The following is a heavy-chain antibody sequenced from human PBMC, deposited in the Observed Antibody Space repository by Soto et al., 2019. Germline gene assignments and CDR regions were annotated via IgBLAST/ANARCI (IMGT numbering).Heavy chain of an antibody. Sequence: PSGSISLPCFVYGGSFSGYYWSWIRQPPGKGLEWIGEINHSGSTNYNPSLKSRVTISVDTSKNQFSLKLSSVTAADTAVYYCARARKGPTYYYGSGSYLPTYYYGMDVWGQGTTVTVS. V-gene: IGHV4-34*01. CDR2: INHSGST. CDR3: ARARKGPTYYYGSGSYLPTYYYGMDV. D-gene: IGHD3-10*01. J-gene: IGHJ6*02. CDR1: GGSFSGYY.